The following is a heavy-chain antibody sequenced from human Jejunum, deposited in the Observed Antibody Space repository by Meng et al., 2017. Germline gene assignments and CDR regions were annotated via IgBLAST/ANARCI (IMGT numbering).Heavy chain of an antibody. CDR1: GYTFTGYY. CDR2: INPTFGTS. Sequence: SVKVSCKASGYTFTGYYMHWVRRAPGQGLEWMGWINPTFGTSNYAQTFQGRVTFIADKSTNTAYMELSSLKSEDTAVYYCARKGGYCGSDCYYLDFWGQGSLVTVSS. J-gene: IGHJ4*02. CDR3: ARKGGYCGSDCYYLDF. V-gene: IGHV1-69*06. D-gene: IGHD2-21*02.